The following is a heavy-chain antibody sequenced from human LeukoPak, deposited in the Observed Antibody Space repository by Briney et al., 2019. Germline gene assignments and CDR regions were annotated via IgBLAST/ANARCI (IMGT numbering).Heavy chain of an antibody. J-gene: IGHJ5*02. CDR1: GGSISSYY. V-gene: IGHV4-59*01. CDR2: VYYSGST. Sequence: SETLSLTCTVSGGSISSYYWSWIRQPPGKGLEWIGYVYYSGSTNYNPSLKSRVTISVDTSKNQFSLRLSSLTAADTAVYFCARAPGVVVGFDPWGQGTLITVSS. D-gene: IGHD2-15*01. CDR3: ARAPGVVVGFDP.